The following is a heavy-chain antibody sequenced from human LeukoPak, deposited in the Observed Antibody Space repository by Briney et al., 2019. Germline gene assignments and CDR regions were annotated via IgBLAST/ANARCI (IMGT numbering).Heavy chain of an antibody. CDR2: IYPGDSDT. CDR1: GYSFHSQW. CDR3: ARRGDSGFRIH. V-gene: IGHV5-51*01. J-gene: IGHJ4*02. D-gene: IGHD2-21*02. Sequence: GESLKISCKGPGYSFHSQWIGWVRQMPGKGLEWMGIIYPGDSDTRYSPSFRGQVTISADRSISTVYLQWSSLEASDTAIYYCARRGDSGFRIHWGQGTLVTVSS.